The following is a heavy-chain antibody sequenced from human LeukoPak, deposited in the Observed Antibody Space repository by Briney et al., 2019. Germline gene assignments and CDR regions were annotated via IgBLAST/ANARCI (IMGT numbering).Heavy chain of an antibody. CDR1: GFSFSSYG. Sequence: PGRSLRLSCAASGFSFSSYGMHWVRQAPGQGLEWVAVIWHDGSNKYYADSVKGRFTISRDNSKNTLYLQMNSLRAEDTAVYYCSKGLGVAVAGTHYFDYWGQGTLVTVSS. D-gene: IGHD6-19*01. CDR3: SKGLGVAVAGTHYFDY. J-gene: IGHJ4*02. V-gene: IGHV3-33*06. CDR2: IWHDGSNK.